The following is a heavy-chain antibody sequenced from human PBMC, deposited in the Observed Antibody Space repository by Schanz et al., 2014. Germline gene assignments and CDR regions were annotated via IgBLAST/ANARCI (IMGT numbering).Heavy chain of an antibody. V-gene: IGHV3-74*01. Sequence: EVHLVESGGGLVQPGGSLRLSCAASGFTFSSSWMHWVRQAPGKGLVWVSRTSHDGSFTTFADSVKGRFTISRDNARNTLYLQMNSLKAEDTAVYYCATETYSSSWCFDYWGQGTLVTVSS. CDR2: TSHDGSFT. CDR3: ATETYSSSWCFDY. J-gene: IGHJ4*02. CDR1: GFTFSSSW. D-gene: IGHD6-13*01.